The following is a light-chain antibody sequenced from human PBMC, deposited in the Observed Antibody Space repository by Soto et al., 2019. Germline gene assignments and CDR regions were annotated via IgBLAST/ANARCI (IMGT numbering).Light chain of an antibody. CDR2: EVS. Sequence: QSALTQPASVSGSPGQSITISCTGASSDVGGYNSVSWYQQHPGKAPKLMIYEVSNRPSGVSNRFSGSKSSNTASLTISGLQAEDEADYYCNSYTSSSTPVFGGGTKLTVL. CDR1: SSDVGGYNS. CDR3: NSYTSSSTPV. J-gene: IGLJ2*01. V-gene: IGLV2-14*01.